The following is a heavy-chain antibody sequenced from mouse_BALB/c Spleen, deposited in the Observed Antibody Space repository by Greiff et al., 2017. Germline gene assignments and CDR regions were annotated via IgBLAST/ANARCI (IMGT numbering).Heavy chain of an antibody. CDR2: INPSSGYT. Sequence: QVQLQQSGAELARPGASVKMSCKASGYTFTSYTMHWVKQRPGQGLEWIGYINPSSGYTNYNQKFKDKATLTADKSSSTAYMQLSSLTSEDSAVYYCARGDYSGSSYCWFAYWGQGTLVTVSA. CDR1: GYTFTSYT. V-gene: IGHV1-4*01. CDR3: ARGDYSGSSYCWFAY. J-gene: IGHJ3*01. D-gene: IGHD1-1*01.